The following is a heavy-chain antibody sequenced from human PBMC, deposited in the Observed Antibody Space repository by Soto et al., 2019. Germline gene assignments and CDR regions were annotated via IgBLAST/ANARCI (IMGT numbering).Heavy chain of an antibody. V-gene: IGHV3-74*01. CDR2: ISGDGGTT. CDR1: GFTFSSSW. J-gene: IGHJ4*02. CDR3: ARAGLLASGDY. Sequence: GGSLRLSCAASGFTFSSSWMYWFRQAPGKGLVWVSGISGDGGTTTHADSVKGRFTISRDNAKNTLYLQMNSLRVEDTAVYYCARAGLLASGDYWGQGTLVTVSS. D-gene: IGHD1-26*01.